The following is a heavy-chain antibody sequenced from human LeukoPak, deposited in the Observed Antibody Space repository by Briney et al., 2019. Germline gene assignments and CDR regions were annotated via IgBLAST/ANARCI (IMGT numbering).Heavy chain of an antibody. CDR1: GFTFSSHW. D-gene: IGHD2-2*01. CDR2: INSDGSST. Sequence: PGGSLRLSCAASGFTFSSHWMHWVRQAPGKGLVWVSRINSDGSSTSYADSVKGRFTISRDNAKNTLYLQMNSLRAEDTAVYYCARFYCSSTSCLEDYWGQGTLVTISS. V-gene: IGHV3-74*01. J-gene: IGHJ4*02. CDR3: ARFYCSSTSCLEDY.